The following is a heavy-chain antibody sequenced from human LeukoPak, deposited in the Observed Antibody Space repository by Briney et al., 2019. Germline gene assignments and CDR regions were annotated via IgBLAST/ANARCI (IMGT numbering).Heavy chain of an antibody. D-gene: IGHD6-19*01. Sequence: GGSLRLSCAASGFTFSSYGMHWVRQAPGKGLEWVAVISYDGSNKYYADSVKGRFTISRDNSKNTLYLQMNSLRAEDTAVYYCAREYSSGWYSSFHFDYWGQGTLVTVSS. J-gene: IGHJ4*02. CDR2: ISYDGSNK. CDR1: GFTFSSYG. V-gene: IGHV3-30*03. CDR3: AREYSSGWYSSFHFDY.